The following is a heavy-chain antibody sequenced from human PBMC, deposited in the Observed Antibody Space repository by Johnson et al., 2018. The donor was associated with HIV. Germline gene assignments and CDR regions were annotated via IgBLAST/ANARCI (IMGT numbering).Heavy chain of an antibody. D-gene: IGHD6-25*01. Sequence: VQLVESGGGLVQPGGSLRLSCAASGFTVSSNYMSWVRQAPGKGLEWVSVIYSGGSTYYADSVKGRFTISRDNSKNTLYLQMNSLRAEDTAVYYCARDVAATMNPWAFDIWGQGTMVTVSS. J-gene: IGHJ3*02. CDR2: IYSGGST. CDR1: GFTVSSNY. CDR3: ARDVAATMNPWAFDI. V-gene: IGHV3-66*01.